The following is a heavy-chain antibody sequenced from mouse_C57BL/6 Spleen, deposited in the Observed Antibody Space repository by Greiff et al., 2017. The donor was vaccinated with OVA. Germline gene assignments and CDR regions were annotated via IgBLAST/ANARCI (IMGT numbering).Heavy chain of an antibody. Sequence: VQLQQSGAELVRPGASVKLSCTASGFNIKDYYMHWVKQRPEQGLEWIGRIDPEDGDTEYDPKFQGKATMTADTSSNTAYLQLSSLTSEDTAVYYCTTGYYYYYAMDYWGQGTSVTVSS. J-gene: IGHJ4*01. V-gene: IGHV14-1*01. CDR1: GFNIKDYY. CDR2: IDPEDGDT. D-gene: IGHD2-3*01. CDR3: TTGYYYYYAMDY.